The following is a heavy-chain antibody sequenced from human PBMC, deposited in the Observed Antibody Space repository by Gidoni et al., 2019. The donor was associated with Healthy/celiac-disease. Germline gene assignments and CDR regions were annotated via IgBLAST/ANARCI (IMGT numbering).Heavy chain of an antibody. CDR1: GFTFSSYS. J-gene: IGHJ6*02. CDR3: ATSDYGDYPTWGYYYDYGMDV. Sequence: EVQLVESGGGLVKPGGSLRLSCAASGFTFSSYSMNWVRQAPGKGLEWVSSISSSSSYIYYADSVKGRFTISRDNAKNSLYLQMNSLRAEDTAVYYCATSDYGDYPTWGYYYDYGMDVWGQGTTVTVSS. V-gene: IGHV3-21*01. CDR2: ISSSSSYI. D-gene: IGHD4-17*01.